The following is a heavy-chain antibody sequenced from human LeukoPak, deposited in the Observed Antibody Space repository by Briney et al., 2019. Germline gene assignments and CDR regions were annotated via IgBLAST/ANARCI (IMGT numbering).Heavy chain of an antibody. CDR1: GFTVSSNY. Sequence: GGSLRLSCAASGFTVSSNYISWVRQAPGKGLEWVSVIYSAGTTYYADSVKGRFTISRDNSKNTLYLQMNSLRVEDTAVYYCASQSTPVLPFDIWGQGTMVAVSP. CDR3: ASQSTPVLPFDI. V-gene: IGHV3-66*04. CDR2: IYSAGTT. J-gene: IGHJ3*02.